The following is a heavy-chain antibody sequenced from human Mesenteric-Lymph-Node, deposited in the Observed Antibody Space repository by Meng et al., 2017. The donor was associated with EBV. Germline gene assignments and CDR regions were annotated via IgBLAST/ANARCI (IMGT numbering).Heavy chain of an antibody. Sequence: EEQVQYGGSGMVNGAYVMVPRRAFGYTFTDDYLCWGRQAPGGGLEWWRWFIPNDGGTNSAHKFRAWVTMSRDTSISTVYMGLSRVRSDDTAVYFCARGHSGSTGRRYFDYWGQGTLVTVSS. D-gene: IGHD6-6*01. J-gene: IGHJ4*02. CDR2: FIPNDGGT. CDR3: ARGHSGSTGRRYFDY. CDR1: GYTFTDDY. V-gene: IGHV1-2*04.